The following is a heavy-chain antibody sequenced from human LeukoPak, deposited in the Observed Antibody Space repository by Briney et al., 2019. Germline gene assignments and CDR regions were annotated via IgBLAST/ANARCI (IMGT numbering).Heavy chain of an antibody. CDR1: GGSISSSSYY. J-gene: IGHJ6*03. CDR2: IYYSVST. Sequence: PSETLSLTCTVSGGSISSSSYYWGWIRQPPGKGLEWIGSIYYSVSTYYNPSLKSRVTMSVDTAKNQFSLKLNSVTAADTAVYYCARRLGDPLGLYYYYYMDVWGKGTTVTVSS. D-gene: IGHD3-16*01. V-gene: IGHV4-39*07. CDR3: ARRLGDPLGLYYYYYMDV.